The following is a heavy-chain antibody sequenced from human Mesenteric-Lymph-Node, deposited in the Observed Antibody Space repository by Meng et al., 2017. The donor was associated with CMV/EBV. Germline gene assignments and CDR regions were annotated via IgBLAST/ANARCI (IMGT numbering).Heavy chain of an antibody. CDR2: IGIAGDT. Sequence: GGSLRLSCAAPGFPFSSYDMHWVRQASGQPLEWVSAIGIAGDTYYSVSVKGRFTISRENAKNSLYLQMNSLRAGDTAVYYCVREMWAKNHGNYGMDVWGQGTTVTVSS. J-gene: IGHJ6*02. D-gene: IGHD1-14*01. CDR3: VREMWAKNHGNYGMDV. CDR1: GFPFSSYD. V-gene: IGHV3-13*01.